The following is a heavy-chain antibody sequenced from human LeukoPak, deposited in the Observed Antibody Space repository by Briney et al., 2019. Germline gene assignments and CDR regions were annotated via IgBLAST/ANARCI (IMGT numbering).Heavy chain of an antibody. CDR1: GFTFSSYG. V-gene: IGHV3-33*01. CDR3: AREGFLEWLFDY. D-gene: IGHD3-3*01. Sequence: GRSLRLSCAASGFTFSSYGMHWAPKAPAKGRKWVAVIWYDGSNKYYADSVKGRFTISRDNSKNTLYLQMNSLRAEDTAVYYCAREGFLEWLFDYWGQGTLVTVSS. CDR2: IWYDGSNK. J-gene: IGHJ4*02.